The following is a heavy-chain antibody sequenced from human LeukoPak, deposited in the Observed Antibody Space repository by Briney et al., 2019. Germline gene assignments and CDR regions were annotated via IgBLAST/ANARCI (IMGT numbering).Heavy chain of an antibody. CDR3: ARHHTEALVVGATRLAFDY. CDR1: GGSISSGSYY. J-gene: IGHJ4*02. V-gene: IGHV4-39*01. CDR2: IYYSGST. Sequence: SETLSLTCTVSGGSISSGSYYWRWVRQPPGKGLEWIGSIYYSGSTYYKSSLKSRVTISVDTSKNQFSLMLSSVTAADTAVYYCARHHTEALVVGATRLAFDYWGQGTLVTVSS. D-gene: IGHD1-26*01.